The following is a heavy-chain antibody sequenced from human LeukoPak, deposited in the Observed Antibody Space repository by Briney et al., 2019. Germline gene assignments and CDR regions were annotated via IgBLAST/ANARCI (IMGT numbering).Heavy chain of an antibody. J-gene: IGHJ4*02. CDR3: ARVEYGSLDY. D-gene: IGHD4-17*01. V-gene: IGHV4-59*12. Sequence: PSETLSLTCTVSGGSINSYNWNWIRQPPGKGLEWIGYIYHSGSTYYNPSLKSRVTISVDRSKNQFSLKLSSVTAADTAVYYCARVEYGSLDYWGQGTLVTVSS. CDR1: GGSINSYN. CDR2: IYHSGST.